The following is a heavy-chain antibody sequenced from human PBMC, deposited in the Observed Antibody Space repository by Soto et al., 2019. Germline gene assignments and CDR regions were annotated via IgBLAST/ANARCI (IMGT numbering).Heavy chain of an antibody. CDR1: GGTFSSYA. V-gene: IGHV1-69*06. Sequence: QVQLVQSGAGVKKPGSSVKVSCKASGGTFSSYAISWVRQAPGQGLEWMGGIIPIFGTANYAQKFQGRVTITADKSTSTAYMELRSLGSEDTGVYYCASATRGNNWFDPWGQGTLVTVSS. CDR2: IIPIFGTA. D-gene: IGHD2-15*01. CDR3: ASATRGNNWFDP. J-gene: IGHJ5*02.